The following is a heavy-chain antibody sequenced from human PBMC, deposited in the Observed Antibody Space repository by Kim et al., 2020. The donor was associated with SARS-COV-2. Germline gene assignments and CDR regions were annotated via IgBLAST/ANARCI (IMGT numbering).Heavy chain of an antibody. D-gene: IGHD3-22*01. CDR1: GFTFSSYA. CDR3: ASLSLGDSSGLDY. V-gene: IGHV3-30*04. J-gene: IGHJ4*02. Sequence: GGSLRLSCAASGFTFSSYAMHWVRQAPGKGLEWVAVISYDGSNKYYADSVKGRFTISRDNSKNTLYLQMNSLRAEDTAVYYCASLSLGDSSGLDYWGQGTLVTVSS. CDR2: ISYDGSNK.